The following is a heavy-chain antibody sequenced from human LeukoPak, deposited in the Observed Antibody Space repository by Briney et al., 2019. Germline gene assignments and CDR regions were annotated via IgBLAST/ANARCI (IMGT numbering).Heavy chain of an antibody. CDR2: IYHSGST. J-gene: IGHJ4*02. Sequence: SETLSLTCAVSGGSISSSNWWIWLRQPPGKGLEWIGEIYHSGSTNYNPSLKSRVTISVDKSKNQFSLKLSSVTAADTAVYYCARQPVAGTVYYFDYWGQGTLVTVSS. V-gene: IGHV4-4*02. CDR1: GGSISSSNW. CDR3: ARQPVAGTVYYFDY. D-gene: IGHD6-19*01.